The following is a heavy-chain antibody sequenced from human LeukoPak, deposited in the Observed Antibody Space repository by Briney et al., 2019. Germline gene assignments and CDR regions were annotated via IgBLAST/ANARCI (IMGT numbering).Heavy chain of an antibody. D-gene: IGHD5-18*01. J-gene: IGHJ4*02. CDR3: ARDRKGWIQLDY. Sequence: PSETLSLTCTVSGGSISSGGYYWSWIRQHPGKGLEWIGYIFDGGNTYYNPSLKSRVTISVDTSKNQLSLNLTSVTAADTAVFYCARDRKGWIQLDYWGQGTLVTVSS. CDR2: IFDGGNT. V-gene: IGHV4-31*03. CDR1: GGSISSGGYY.